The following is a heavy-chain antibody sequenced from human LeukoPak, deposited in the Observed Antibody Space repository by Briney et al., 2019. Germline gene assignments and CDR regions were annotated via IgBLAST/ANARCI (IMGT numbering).Heavy chain of an antibody. D-gene: IGHD1-1*01. Sequence: PGGSLGLSCAASGFTLGNNWMHWVGQAPGKGLVWVSRINRDGSSTDYLDSVKGRFTISRDNARNSLYLQMNSLRVEDTAVYYCARDHNYAFDNWGQGTLVTVSS. J-gene: IGHJ4*02. V-gene: IGHV3-74*01. CDR3: ARDHNYAFDN. CDR2: INRDGSST. CDR1: GFTLGNNW.